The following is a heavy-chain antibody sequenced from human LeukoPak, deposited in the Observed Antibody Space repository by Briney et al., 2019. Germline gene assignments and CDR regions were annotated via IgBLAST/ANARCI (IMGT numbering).Heavy chain of an antibody. V-gene: IGHV3-30*03. CDR1: GFTFSSYG. Sequence: GGSLRLSCAASGFTFSSYGMHWVRQAPGKGLEWVAVISYDGRNKNYADSVKGRFTLSRDNSKNTLYLQMNSLRAEDTAVYYCARDYGGSSPFDYWGQGTLVTVSS. CDR2: ISYDGRNK. D-gene: IGHD4-23*01. J-gene: IGHJ4*02. CDR3: ARDYGGSSPFDY.